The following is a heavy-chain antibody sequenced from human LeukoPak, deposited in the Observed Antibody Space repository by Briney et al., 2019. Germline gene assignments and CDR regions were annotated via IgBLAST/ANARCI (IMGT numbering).Heavy chain of an antibody. D-gene: IGHD3-10*01. CDR2: ISWNSGNI. V-gene: IGHV3-9*01. J-gene: IGHJ4*02. CDR3: AKGLYYYGSGGPFDY. CDR1: GFTFDDYA. Sequence: GGSLRLSCAASGFTFDDYAMHWVRQAPGKGLEWVSGISWNSGNIGYADSVKGRFTIFRDNAKNSLYLQMNSLRAEDTALYYCAKGLYYYGSGGPFDYWGQGTLVTVSS.